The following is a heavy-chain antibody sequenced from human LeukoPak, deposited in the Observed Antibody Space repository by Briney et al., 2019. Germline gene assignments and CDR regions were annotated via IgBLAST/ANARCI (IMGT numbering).Heavy chain of an antibody. V-gene: IGHV3-11*04. D-gene: IGHD3-22*01. CDR1: GGSISSSSYY. CDR3: ARGVSYYYDSSGYYPLAY. CDR2: FSSSGSTI. J-gene: IGHJ4*02. Sequence: LSLTCTVSGGSISSSSYYWGWIRQPPGKGLEWVSYFSSSGSTIYYADSVKGRFTISRDNAKNSLYLQMNSLRAEDTAVYYCARGVSYYYDSSGYYPLAYWRQGTLVTVSS.